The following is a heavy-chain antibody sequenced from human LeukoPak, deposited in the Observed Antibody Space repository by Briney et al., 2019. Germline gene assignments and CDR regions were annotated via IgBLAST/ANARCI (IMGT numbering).Heavy chain of an antibody. V-gene: IGHV4-34*01. D-gene: IGHD6-19*01. CDR1: GGSFSGYY. Sequence: SETLSLTCAVYGGSFSGYYWSWIRQPAGKGLEWIGEINHSGSTNYNPSLKSRVTISVDTSKNQFSLKLSSVTAADTAVYYCARGPGQWLVLDYWGQGTLVTVSS. CDR2: INHSGST. J-gene: IGHJ4*02. CDR3: ARGPGQWLVLDY.